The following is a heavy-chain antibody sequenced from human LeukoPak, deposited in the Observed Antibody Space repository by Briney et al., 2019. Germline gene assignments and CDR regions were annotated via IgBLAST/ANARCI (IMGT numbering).Heavy chain of an antibody. D-gene: IGHD3-3*01. CDR3: ARGQDDFWSGYYYFDY. Sequence: GASLEISCKGSGSSFTGYWIGWVRQMPGKGLECMGIIYPGDSDTRYGPSFQGQVTISADKSIRTAYLQWSSLKASDTAMYYCARGQDDFWSGYYYFDYWGQGTLVTVSS. CDR2: IYPGDSDT. J-gene: IGHJ4*02. CDR1: GSSFTGYW. V-gene: IGHV5-51*01.